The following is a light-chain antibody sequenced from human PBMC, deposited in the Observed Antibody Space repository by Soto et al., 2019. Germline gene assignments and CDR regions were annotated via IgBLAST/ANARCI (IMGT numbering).Light chain of an antibody. CDR1: PSVSGN. J-gene: IGKJ5*01. V-gene: IGKV3-15*01. CDR3: QQYSKWPT. CDR2: DTA. Sequence: EIVMTQSPATLSVSPGDRATLSCRASPSVSGNLAWYQQKPGQAPRLLIYDTASRATAIPARFSGSGSGTEFTLTISSLQSEDFAVYYCQQYSKWPTFGQGTRLEIK.